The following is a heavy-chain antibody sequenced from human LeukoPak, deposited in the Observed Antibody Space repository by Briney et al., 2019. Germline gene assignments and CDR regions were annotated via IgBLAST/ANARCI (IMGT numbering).Heavy chain of an antibody. D-gene: IGHD1-26*01. CDR2: ITSSSSYI. V-gene: IGHV3-21*06. Sequence: PGGSLRLSCAASGFTFTSYNMNWVRQAPGKGLEWVSSITSSSSYIYYADSVKGRFTISRDNAKNSLYLQMDSLRVEDTAVYYCARDPYSGNYGAYYYYYMDVWGKGTSVTISS. CDR3: ARDPYSGNYGAYYYYYMDV. CDR1: GFTFTSYN. J-gene: IGHJ6*03.